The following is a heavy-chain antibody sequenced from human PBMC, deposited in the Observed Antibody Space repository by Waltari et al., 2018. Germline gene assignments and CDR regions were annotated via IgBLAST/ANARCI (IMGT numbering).Heavy chain of an antibody. Sequence: QVQLQQWGAGLLKPSETLSLTCAVYGGSFSGYYWSWIRQPPGKGLEWIGEINHSGSTNSPPSLKTRVPISVGTSKHQFSLKRSSVTAADTAVYYCARGSQVVVLLWFRGPDAFDIWGQGTMVTVSS. CDR1: GGSFSGYY. CDR2: INHSGST. D-gene: IGHD3-10*01. CDR3: ARGSQVVVLLWFRGPDAFDI. J-gene: IGHJ3*02. V-gene: IGHV4-34*01.